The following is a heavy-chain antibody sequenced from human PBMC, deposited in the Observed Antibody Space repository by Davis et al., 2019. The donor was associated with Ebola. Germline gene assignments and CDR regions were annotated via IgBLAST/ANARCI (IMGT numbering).Heavy chain of an antibody. J-gene: IGHJ4*02. Sequence: ASVKVSCKASGYTFTSYGISWLRRAPGQGLEWMGWINGYNGNTNYAQKFQGRVTMTTDTSTRTVYMELRSLRSDDTAIYFCARRHIVGADHSFFDYWGQGTLVTVSS. CDR1: GYTFTSYG. CDR3: ARRHIVGADHSFFDY. CDR2: INGYNGNT. D-gene: IGHD1-26*01. V-gene: IGHV1-18*01.